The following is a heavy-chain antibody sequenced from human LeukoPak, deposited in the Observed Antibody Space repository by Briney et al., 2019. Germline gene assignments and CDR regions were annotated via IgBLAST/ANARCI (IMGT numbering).Heavy chain of an antibody. J-gene: IGHJ3*02. CDR1: GGTFSSYA. CDR2: ISAYNGNT. D-gene: IGHD3-3*01. V-gene: IGHV1-18*01. Sequence: ASVKVSCKASGGTFSSYAISWVRQAPGQGLEWMGWISAYNGNTNYAQKLQGRVTMTTDTSTSTAYMELRSLRSDDTAVYYCARDYRGGKDYDFWSGYQPTPDAFDIWGQGTMVTVSS. CDR3: ARDYRGGKDYDFWSGYQPTPDAFDI.